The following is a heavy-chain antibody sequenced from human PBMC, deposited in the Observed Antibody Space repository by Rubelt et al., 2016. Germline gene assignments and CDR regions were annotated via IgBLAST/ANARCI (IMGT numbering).Heavy chain of an antibody. V-gene: IGHV1-8*01. Sequence: QVQLVQSGAEVKKPGASVKVSCKASGYTFTSYDINWVRQATGQGLEWMGWMNPNSGNTGYAQKFQGRVTMTRNTSISTAYWELSRLRSEDTAVYYCARRSITSFGVVVYYYGMDVWGQGTTVTVSS. CDR2: MNPNSGNT. D-gene: IGHD3-3*01. J-gene: IGHJ6*02. CDR3: ARRSITSFGVVVYYYGMDV. CDR1: GYTFTSYD.